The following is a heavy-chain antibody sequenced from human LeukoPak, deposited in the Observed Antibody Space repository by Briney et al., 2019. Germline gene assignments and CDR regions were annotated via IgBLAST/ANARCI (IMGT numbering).Heavy chain of an antibody. CDR1: GYTFTGYY. V-gene: IGHV1-2*02. D-gene: IGHD6-13*01. J-gene: IGHJ4*02. CDR2: INPNSGGT. CDR3: AYSSSWYRPIGDY. Sequence: GASVKVSCKASGYTFTGYYMHWVRQAPGQGLEWMGWINPNSGGTNYAQKFQGRVTMTRDTSISTAYMELSRLRSDDTAVCYCAYSSSWYRPIGDYWGQGTLVTVSS.